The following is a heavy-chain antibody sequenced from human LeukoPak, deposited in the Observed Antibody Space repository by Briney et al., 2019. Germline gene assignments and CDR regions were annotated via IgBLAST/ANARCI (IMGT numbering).Heavy chain of an antibody. CDR1: GYTFTSYG. Sequence: GASVKVSCKASGYTFTSYGISWVRQAPGQGLEWMGWISAYNGNTNYAQKLQGRVTMTADTSTSTAYMELRSLRSDDTAVYYCARGPDLLRLGELSHEMAAEYFQHWGQGTLVTVSS. J-gene: IGHJ1*01. V-gene: IGHV1-18*01. CDR3: ARGPDLLRLGELSHEMAAEYFQH. D-gene: IGHD3-16*02. CDR2: ISAYNGNT.